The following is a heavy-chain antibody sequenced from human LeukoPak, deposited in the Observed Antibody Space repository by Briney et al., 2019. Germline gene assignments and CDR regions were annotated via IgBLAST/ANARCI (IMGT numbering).Heavy chain of an antibody. CDR1: GGSISSGDYY. V-gene: IGHV4-30-4*01. CDR2: IYYSGST. Sequence: PSQTQSLTCTVSGGSISSGDYYWSWIRQPPGKGLEWIGYIYYSGSTYYNPSLKSRVTISVDTSKNQFSLKLSSVTAADTAVYYCARPYCSSTSCYAGGWGQGTLVTVSS. CDR3: ARPYCSSTSCYAGG. J-gene: IGHJ4*02. D-gene: IGHD2-2*01.